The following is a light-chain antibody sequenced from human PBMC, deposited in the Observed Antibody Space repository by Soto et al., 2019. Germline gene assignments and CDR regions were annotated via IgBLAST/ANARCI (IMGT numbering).Light chain of an antibody. Sequence: QSVLTQPPSVSGTPGQSVTISCTGSSSNIGSGYDVQWYQQLPGTAPKLLIFGNRNRTSGVPDRFSGSRSGASASLAITGLQADDEADYYCNSQTSSGIRVFGTGTKVTVL. CDR2: GNR. CDR1: SSNIGSGYD. J-gene: IGLJ1*01. CDR3: NSQTSSGIRV. V-gene: IGLV1-40*01.